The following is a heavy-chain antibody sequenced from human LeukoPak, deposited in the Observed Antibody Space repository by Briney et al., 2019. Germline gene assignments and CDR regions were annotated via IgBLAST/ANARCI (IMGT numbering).Heavy chain of an antibody. V-gene: IGHV1-46*01. J-gene: IGHJ4*02. CDR3: ARDLTGTPYDY. D-gene: IGHD4/OR15-4a*01. CDR1: GYTFTSYY. CDR2: INPSGGST. Sequence: ASVKVSCKASGYTFTSYYMHWVRQAPGQGLEWMGIINPSGGSTSYAQKFQGRVTMTRDMSTSTVYIELSSLRSEDTAVYYCARDLTGTPYDYWGQGTLVTVSS.